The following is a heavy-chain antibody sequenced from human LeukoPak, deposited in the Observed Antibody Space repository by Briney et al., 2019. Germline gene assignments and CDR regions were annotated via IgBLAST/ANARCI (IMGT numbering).Heavy chain of an antibody. J-gene: IGHJ6*03. CDR2: INPNSGGT. V-gene: IGHV1-2*02. Sequence: ASVKVSCKASGYTFTGYYMHWVRQAPGQGLEWMGWINPNSGGTNYAQKFQGRVTMTRDTSISTAYMELSRLRSDDTAVYYCARGHMVRGVMGYYYYMDVWGKGTTVIVSS. D-gene: IGHD3-10*01. CDR1: GYTFTGYY. CDR3: ARGHMVRGVMGYYYYMDV.